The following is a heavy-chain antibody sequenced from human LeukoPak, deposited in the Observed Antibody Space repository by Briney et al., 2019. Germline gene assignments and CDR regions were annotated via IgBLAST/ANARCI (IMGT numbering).Heavy chain of an antibody. Sequence: KPSETLSLTCTVSGGSISSYYWSWIRQPPGKGLEWIGYIYYSGSTNYNPSLKSRVTISVDTSKNQFSLKLSPVTAADTAVYYCARQEEWLVRAFDIWGQGTMVTVSS. CDR2: IYYSGST. CDR1: GGSISSYY. CDR3: ARQEEWLVRAFDI. J-gene: IGHJ3*02. V-gene: IGHV4-59*08. D-gene: IGHD6-19*01.